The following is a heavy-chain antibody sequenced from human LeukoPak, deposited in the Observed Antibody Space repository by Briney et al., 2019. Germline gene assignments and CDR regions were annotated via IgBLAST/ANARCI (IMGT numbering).Heavy chain of an antibody. V-gene: IGHV3-48*04. D-gene: IGHD1-1*01. Sequence: LSGGSLRLSCAASGFTFSSYSMNWVRQAPGKGLEWVSYISRSGRTIYYADSVKGRFTISRDNAKNSLYLQMNSLRAEDTAVYYCARNDGFDYWGQGTLVTVSS. CDR1: GFTFSSYS. J-gene: IGHJ4*02. CDR3: ARNDGFDY. CDR2: ISRSGRTI.